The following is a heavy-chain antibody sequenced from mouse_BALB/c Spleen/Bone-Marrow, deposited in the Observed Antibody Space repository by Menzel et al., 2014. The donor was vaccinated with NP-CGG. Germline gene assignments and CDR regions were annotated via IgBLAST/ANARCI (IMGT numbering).Heavy chain of an antibody. Sequence: QLQQSGAELVKPGASVKLSCTASGFNIKDTYMHWVKQRPEQSLEWIGRIDPANGNTKYDPKFQGKATITADTSSXTAYLQLSSLTSEDTAVYYCASYYYGSSSFAYWGQGTLVTVSA. CDR2: IDPANGNT. D-gene: IGHD1-1*01. CDR3: ASYYYGSSSFAY. V-gene: IGHV14-3*02. CDR1: GFNIKDTY. J-gene: IGHJ3*01.